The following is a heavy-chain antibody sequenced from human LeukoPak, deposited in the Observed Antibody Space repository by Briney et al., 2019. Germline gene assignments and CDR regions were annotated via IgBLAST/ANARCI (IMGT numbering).Heavy chain of an antibody. D-gene: IGHD2-21*02. J-gene: IGHJ3*02. Sequence: SETLSLTCAVYGGSFSGYYWSWIRQPPERGLEWIGDINHSGSTNYNSSLKSRVTISADTSKNQLSLKLSSVTAADTAVYYCARGRGLVVVTARRAFDIWGQGTMVTVSS. V-gene: IGHV4-34*01. CDR2: INHSGST. CDR3: ARGRGLVVVTARRAFDI. CDR1: GGSFSGYY.